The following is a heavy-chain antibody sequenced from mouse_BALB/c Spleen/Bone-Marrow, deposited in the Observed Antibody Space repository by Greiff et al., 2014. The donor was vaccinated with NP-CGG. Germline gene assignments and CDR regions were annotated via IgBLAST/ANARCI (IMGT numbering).Heavy chain of an antibody. J-gene: IGHJ4*01. CDR2: ISSDSSTI. Sequence: EVKLMESGGGLVQPGGSRKLSCAASGFTFSSFGIHWVRQAPEKGLEWVAYISSDSSTIYYADTVKGRFTISRDNPKNTLFLQMTSLRSEDTAMYYCARSNYVGYYAMDYWGQGISVTVSS. CDR1: GFTFSSFG. V-gene: IGHV5-17*02. CDR3: ARSNYVGYYAMDY. D-gene: IGHD1-1*01.